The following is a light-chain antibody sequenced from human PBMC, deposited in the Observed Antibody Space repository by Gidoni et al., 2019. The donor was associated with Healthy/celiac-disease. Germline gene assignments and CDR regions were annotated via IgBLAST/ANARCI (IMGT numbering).Light chain of an antibody. CDR2: AAS. Sequence: DIQMTQSPSPRSASVGDGVTITCPASQSISSFLNWYQQKPGKAPKLLIYAASSLQSGVPSRFSGSGSGTDFTLTISNLQPEDFATSYCRQSYSTPPTFGGGTKVEIK. J-gene: IGKJ4*01. CDR1: QSISSF. V-gene: IGKV1-39*01. CDR3: RQSYSTPPT.